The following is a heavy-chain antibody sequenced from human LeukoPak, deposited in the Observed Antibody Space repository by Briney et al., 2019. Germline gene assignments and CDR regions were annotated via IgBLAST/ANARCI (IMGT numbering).Heavy chain of an antibody. D-gene: IGHD1-26*01. CDR2: ISSSGSPI. CDR1: GFTFSSYE. Sequence: GGSLRLSCAASGFTFSSYEMNWVRQAPGKGLEWVSYISSSGSPIYYADSVKGRFTISRDNAKNSLYLQMNSLRAEDTAVYYRARDAVRSGEFDHWGQGILVTVSS. V-gene: IGHV3-48*03. J-gene: IGHJ4*02. CDR3: ARDAVRSGEFDH.